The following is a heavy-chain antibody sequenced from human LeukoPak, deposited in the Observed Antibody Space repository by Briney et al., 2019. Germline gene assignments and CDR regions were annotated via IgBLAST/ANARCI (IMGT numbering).Heavy chain of an antibody. CDR1: GFTFSNYS. Sequence: PGGSLRLSCAASGFTFSNYSMNWVRQAPGKGLEWVSSISSSSSYIYYADSVKGRFTISRDNAKNSLYLQMNSLRAEDTAVYYCARVPTTYGMDVWGQGTTVTVSS. CDR2: ISSSSSYI. V-gene: IGHV3-21*01. CDR3: ARVPTTYGMDV. D-gene: IGHD4-17*01. J-gene: IGHJ6*02.